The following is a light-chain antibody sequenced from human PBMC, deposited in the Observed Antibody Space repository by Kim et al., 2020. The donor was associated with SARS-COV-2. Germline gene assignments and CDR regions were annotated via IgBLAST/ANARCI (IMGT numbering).Light chain of an antibody. CDR1: GANIGNNY. J-gene: IGLJ2*01. CDR2: DNN. CDR3: GAWDSSLDALV. V-gene: IGLV1-51*01. Sequence: GQRGTVTCYGGGANIGNNYLSWYQQLQGTAPKLLIYDNNERPSGIPDRFSGAKSGTSAALGSAGLQTGDEADYYCGAWDSSLDALVFGGGTQLTVL.